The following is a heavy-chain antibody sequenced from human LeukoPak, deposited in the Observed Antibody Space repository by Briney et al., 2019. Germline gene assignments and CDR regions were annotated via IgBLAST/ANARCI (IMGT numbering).Heavy chain of an antibody. J-gene: IGHJ4*02. CDR1: GFTLSSYE. V-gene: IGHV3-48*03. CDR3: ARVTEMATLDY. CDR2: ISSSGGPI. D-gene: IGHD5-24*01. Sequence: GGSLRLSCAASGFTLSSYEMNWVRQAPGKGLEWVSYISSSGGPIFYADSVKGRFTISRDNAKNSLYLQMNSLRAEDTAVYYCARVTEMATLDYWGQGTLVTVSS.